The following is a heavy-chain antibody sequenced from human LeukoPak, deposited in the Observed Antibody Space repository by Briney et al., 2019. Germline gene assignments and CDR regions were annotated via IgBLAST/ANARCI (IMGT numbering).Heavy chain of an antibody. CDR3: ATTTQAYYYYGMDV. Sequence: PGGSLRLSCAASGFTFSSYSMNWVRQAPGKGLEWVSSISSSSSYIYYADSVKGRFTISRDNAKNSLYLQMNSLRAEDTAVYYCATTTQAYYYYGMDVWGQGTTVTVSS. J-gene: IGHJ6*02. CDR1: GFTFSSYS. V-gene: IGHV3-21*01. D-gene: IGHD1-14*01. CDR2: ISSSSSYI.